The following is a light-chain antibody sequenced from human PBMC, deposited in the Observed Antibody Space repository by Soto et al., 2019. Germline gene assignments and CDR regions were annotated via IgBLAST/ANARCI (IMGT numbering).Light chain of an antibody. V-gene: IGKV3-11*01. CDR1: HTISSSY. CDR3: QQRSNWRMT. J-gene: IGKJ1*01. CDR2: DAS. Sequence: EIVLTQSPGTLSLSPGERATLSCRASHTISSSYLAWYQQKPGQAPRLLIYDASNRATGIPARFSGSGSGTDFTLTISSLEPEDFAVYYCQQRSNWRMTFGQGTKVEIK.